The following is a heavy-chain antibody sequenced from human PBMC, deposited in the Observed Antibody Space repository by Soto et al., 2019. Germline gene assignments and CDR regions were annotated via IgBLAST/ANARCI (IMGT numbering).Heavy chain of an antibody. D-gene: IGHD3-16*01. CDR3: ARDFGDYYMDV. J-gene: IGHJ6*03. CDR1: GFTFDDYG. Sequence: GGSLRLSCAASGFTFDDYGMSWVRQAPGKGLEWVSGINWNGGSTGYADSVKGRFTISRDNAKNSLYLQMNSLRAEDTALYHCARDFGDYYMDVWGKGTTVTVSS. V-gene: IGHV3-20*01. CDR2: INWNGGST.